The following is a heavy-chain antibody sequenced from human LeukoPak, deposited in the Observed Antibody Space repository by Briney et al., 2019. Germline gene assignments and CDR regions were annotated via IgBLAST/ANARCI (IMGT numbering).Heavy chain of an antibody. J-gene: IGHJ4*02. V-gene: IGHV3-15*01. D-gene: IGHD2-21*01. CDR1: GFTFSNAW. Sequence: PGGSLRLSCAASGFTFSNAWMSWVRQTPGKGLEWVGRIKSKTDGGTTDYAAPVKGRFTISRVDSINTLYLQMNSLRAEDTAVYYCARALIGADYWGQGTLVTVSS. CDR3: ARALIGADY. CDR2: IKSKTDGGTT.